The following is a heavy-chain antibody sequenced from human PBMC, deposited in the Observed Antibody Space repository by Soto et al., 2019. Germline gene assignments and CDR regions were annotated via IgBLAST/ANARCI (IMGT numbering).Heavy chain of an antibody. D-gene: IGHD3-3*01. CDR1: GFTFSSHW. V-gene: IGHV3-74*01. J-gene: IGHJ6*02. CDR3: ARVEVFTIFGVVSHGMDV. CDR2: INSDGSST. Sequence: EVQLVESGGGLVQPGGSLRLSCAASGFTFSSHWMPWVRQAPGKGLVWVSRINSDGSSTSYADSVKGRFTISRDNAKNTLYLQMNSLRAEDTAVYYCARVEVFTIFGVVSHGMDVWGQGTTFTVS.